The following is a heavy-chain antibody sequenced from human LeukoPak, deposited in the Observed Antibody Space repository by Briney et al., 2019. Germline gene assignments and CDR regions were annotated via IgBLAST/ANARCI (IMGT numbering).Heavy chain of an antibody. CDR2: IYYSGST. V-gene: IGHV4-59*01. D-gene: IGHD3-3*01. CDR1: GGSISSYY. Sequence: SETLSLTCTVSGGSISSYYWSWIRQPPGKGLEWIGYIYYSGSTNYNPSLKSRVTISVDTSKNQFSLKLSSVTAADTAVYYCARAYDFWSGYPRAMAFDIWGQGTMVTVSS. J-gene: IGHJ3*02. CDR3: ARAYDFWSGYPRAMAFDI.